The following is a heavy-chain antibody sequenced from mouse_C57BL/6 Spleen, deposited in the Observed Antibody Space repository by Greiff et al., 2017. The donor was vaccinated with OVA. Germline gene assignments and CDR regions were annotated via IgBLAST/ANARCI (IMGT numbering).Heavy chain of an antibody. Sequence: EVKLVESGGGLVKPGGSLKLSCAASRFTFSSYAMSWVRQTPEKRLEWVATISDGGSYTYYPDNVKGRFTISRDNAKNNLYLQMSHLKSEDTAMYYCARDRRDYPYYFDYWGQGTTLTVSS. V-gene: IGHV5-4*01. CDR2: ISDGGSYT. J-gene: IGHJ2*01. CDR1: RFTFSSYA. CDR3: ARDRRDYPYYFDY. D-gene: IGHD2-4*01.